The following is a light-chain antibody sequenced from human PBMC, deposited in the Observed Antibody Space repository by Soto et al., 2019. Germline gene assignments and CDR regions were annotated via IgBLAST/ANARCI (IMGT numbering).Light chain of an antibody. CDR3: CSYAGSSTFHV. CDR1: SSDVGSYNL. J-gene: IGLJ1*01. V-gene: IGLV2-23*03. CDR2: EGS. Sequence: QSALTQPASVSGSPGQSITISCTGTSSDVGSYNLVSWYQQHPGKAPKLMIYEGSKRPSGVSNRFSGSKSGNTASLTISGLHAEDEADYYCCSYAGSSTFHVFGTGTKLTVL.